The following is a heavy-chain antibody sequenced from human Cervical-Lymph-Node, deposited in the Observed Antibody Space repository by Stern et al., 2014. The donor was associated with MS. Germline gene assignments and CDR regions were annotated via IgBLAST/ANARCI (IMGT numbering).Heavy chain of an antibody. CDR2: FDPEHGET. J-gene: IGHJ6*02. Sequence: VQLLESGAEVKKPGASVKVSCTVSGYTLSEISMHWVRQAPGKGLGWMGGFDPEHGETRYAQKFQGRVTIAEDRSTDTAYMELSSLRSEDTAVYYCATHRGRVTYYYGMDVWAKGPRSPSP. V-gene: IGHV1-24*01. CDR3: ATHRGRVTYYYGMDV. CDR1: GYTLSEIS. D-gene: IGHD2-21*02.